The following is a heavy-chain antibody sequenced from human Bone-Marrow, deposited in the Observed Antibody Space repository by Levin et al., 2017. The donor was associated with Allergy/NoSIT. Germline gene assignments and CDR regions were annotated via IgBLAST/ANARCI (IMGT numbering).Heavy chain of an antibody. CDR1: AYIFTDLY. V-gene: IGHV1-2*02. Sequence: GESLKISCTASAYIFTDLYLHWVRQAPGQGLEWMGWINPKNGGTNYAQRFKGRVTMTRDRSISTAYMELSSLRSDDTAVYYCARGPDEERFLEGNDYWGQGTLVTVSS. CDR2: INPKNGGT. D-gene: IGHD3-3*01. J-gene: IGHJ4*02. CDR3: ARGPDEERFLEGNDY.